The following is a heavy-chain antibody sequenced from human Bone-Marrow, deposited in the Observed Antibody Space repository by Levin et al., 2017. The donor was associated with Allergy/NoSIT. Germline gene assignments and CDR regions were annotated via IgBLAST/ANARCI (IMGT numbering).Heavy chain of an antibody. CDR1: GYTFTSYD. Sequence: ASVKVSCKASGYTFTSYDINWVRQATGQGLEWMGWMNPNSGNTGYAQKFQGRVTMTRNTSISTAYMELSSLRSEDTAVYYCARGGSYGYYYYYGMDVWGQGTTVTVSS. V-gene: IGHV1-8*01. D-gene: IGHD1-26*01. CDR3: ARGGSYGYYYYYGMDV. CDR2: MNPNSGNT. J-gene: IGHJ6*02.